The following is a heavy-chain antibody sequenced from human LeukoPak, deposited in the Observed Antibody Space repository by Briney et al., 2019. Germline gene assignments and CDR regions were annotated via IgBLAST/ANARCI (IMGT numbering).Heavy chain of an antibody. CDR2: ISDSGDST. Sequence: GGSLRLSCAASGSSFSSYALTWVRQAPGKGLEWVSAISDSGDSTSYADSVKGRFTISRDTFKNTLYLQMNSLRAEDTAVYYCARTTVPNEPQEYAFDIWGQGTMVTVSS. V-gene: IGHV3-23*01. CDR3: ARTTVPNEPQEYAFDI. D-gene: IGHD4-17*01. CDR1: GSSFSSYA. J-gene: IGHJ3*02.